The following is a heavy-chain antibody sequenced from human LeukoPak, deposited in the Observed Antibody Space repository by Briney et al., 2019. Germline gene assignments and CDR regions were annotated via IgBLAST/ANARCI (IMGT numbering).Heavy chain of an antibody. CDR3: ARLAGQFDY. D-gene: IGHD6-19*01. V-gene: IGHV4-59*01. CDR2: IYYSGST. J-gene: IGHJ4*02. CDR1: RGSISSYH. Sequence: KPSETLSLTCTVSRGSISSYHWSWIRQPPGKGLEWIGYIYYSGSTNYNPSLKSRVTISVDTSKNQFSLKLNSVTAADTAVYYCARLAGQFDYWGQGTLVTVSS.